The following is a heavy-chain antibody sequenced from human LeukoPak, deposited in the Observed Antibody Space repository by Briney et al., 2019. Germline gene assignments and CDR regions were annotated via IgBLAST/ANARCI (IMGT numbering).Heavy chain of an antibody. V-gene: IGHV3-21*06. D-gene: IGHD3-22*01. CDR2: INTDSSYI. Sequence: GGSLRLSCAASGFSFSSYSFNWVRQAPGKGLEWVSSINTDSSYIYYADSLKGRFTISRDNAKNSVYLQMDSLRAEDSAVYYCARLRSNTDSSGFFYYYDYWGQGTLVTVSS. J-gene: IGHJ4*02. CDR1: GFSFSSYS. CDR3: ARLRSNTDSSGFFYYYDY.